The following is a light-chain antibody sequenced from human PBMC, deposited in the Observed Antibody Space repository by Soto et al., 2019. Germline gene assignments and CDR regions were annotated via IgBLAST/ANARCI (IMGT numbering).Light chain of an antibody. CDR3: MQALQTPPT. V-gene: IGKV2-28*01. CDR2: LGS. CDR1: QSLLQSNGYNY. Sequence: DIVMTQSPLSLAVTPGEPASISCRSSQSLLQSNGYNYLDWYLQKPGQSPQLLIYLGSNRASGVPDRISGSGSGTDYTLEISRVEAEDVGVYYCMQALQTPPTFGQGTKVDIK. J-gene: IGKJ1*01.